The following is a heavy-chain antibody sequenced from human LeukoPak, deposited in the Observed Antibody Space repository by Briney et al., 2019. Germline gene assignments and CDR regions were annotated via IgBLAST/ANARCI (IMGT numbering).Heavy chain of an antibody. CDR1: GYTFTGYY. Sequence: ASVKVSCKASGYTFTGYYMHWVRQAPGQGLEWMGRINPNSGGTNYAQKFQGRVTMTRDTSISTAYMELSRLRSDDTAMYYCAREEAARDFDYWGQGTLVTVSS. D-gene: IGHD6-6*01. J-gene: IGHJ4*02. CDR3: AREEAARDFDY. CDR2: INPNSGGT. V-gene: IGHV1-2*06.